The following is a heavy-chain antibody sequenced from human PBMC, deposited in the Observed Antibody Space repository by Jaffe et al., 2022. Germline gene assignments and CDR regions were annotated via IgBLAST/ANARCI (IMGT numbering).Heavy chain of an antibody. J-gene: IGHJ4*02. V-gene: IGHV1-2*02. Sequence: QVQLVQSGAEVKKPGASVKVPCKASGYTFSDYYMHWVRQAPGQGLEWMGWINPNSGGTKYAQKFQGRVTMTRDTSISTAYMELSRLTSDDTAVYYCARGSSGRYSLWYWGQGTLVTVSS. CDR1: GYTFSDYY. CDR2: INPNSGGT. CDR3: ARGSSGRYSLWY. D-gene: IGHD3-10*01.